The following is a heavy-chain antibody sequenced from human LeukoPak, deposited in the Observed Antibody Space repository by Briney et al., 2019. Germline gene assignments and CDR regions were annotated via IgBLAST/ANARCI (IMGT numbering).Heavy chain of an antibody. D-gene: IGHD1-26*01. V-gene: IGHV3-23*01. CDR2: ISGSGGST. J-gene: IGHJ4*02. CDR1: GFTFSSYA. CDR3: AKGGDSGSYYPPYYFDY. Sequence: GGSLRLSCAASGFTFSSYAMSWVRQAPGKGLEWVSAISGSGGSTYYADSVKGRFTISRDNSKNTLYLQMNSLRAEDTAVYYCAKGGDSGSYYPPYYFDYWGQGTLVTVSS.